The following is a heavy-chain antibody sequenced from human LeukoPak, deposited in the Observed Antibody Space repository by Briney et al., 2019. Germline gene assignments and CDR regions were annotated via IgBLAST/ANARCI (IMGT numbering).Heavy chain of an antibody. J-gene: IGHJ5*02. CDR1: GGSISSSSYY. CDR2: IYYSGST. CDR3: AGGGTAMDNWFDP. D-gene: IGHD5-18*01. V-gene: IGHV4-39*07. Sequence: PSETLSLTCTVSGGSISSSSYYWGWIRQPPGKGLEWIGSIYYSGSTNYNPSLKSRVTISVDTSKNQFSLKLSSVTAADTAVYYCAGGGTAMDNWFDPWGQGTLVTVSS.